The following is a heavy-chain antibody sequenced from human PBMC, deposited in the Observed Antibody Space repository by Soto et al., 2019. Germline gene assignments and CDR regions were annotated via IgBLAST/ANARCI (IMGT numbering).Heavy chain of an antibody. CDR2: ISAYNGNT. CDR3: ARTPSSGFWSGYSGGSYYYGMDV. V-gene: IGHV1-18*01. Sequence: GASVKVSCKASGYTFTSYGISWVRQAPGQGLERMGWISAYNGNTNYAQKLQGRVTMTTDTSTSTAYMELRSLRSDDTAVYYCARTPSSGFWSGYSGGSYYYGMDVWGQGTTVTVSS. CDR1: GYTFTSYG. J-gene: IGHJ6*02. D-gene: IGHD3-3*01.